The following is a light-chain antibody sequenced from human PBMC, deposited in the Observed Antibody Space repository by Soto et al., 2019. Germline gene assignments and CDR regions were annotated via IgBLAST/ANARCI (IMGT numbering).Light chain of an antibody. J-gene: IGLJ3*02. V-gene: IGLV1-40*01. CDR2: GNN. Sequence: QSVLTQPPSVSGAPGQRVTISCTRSSSNIGAGYDVHWYQQLPGTAPRLLIFGNNNRPSGVPDRFSGSKSGTSASLAITGLQAGDEADYYCQSYDSSLSAWVFGGGTQLTVL. CDR1: SSNIGAGYD. CDR3: QSYDSSLSAWV.